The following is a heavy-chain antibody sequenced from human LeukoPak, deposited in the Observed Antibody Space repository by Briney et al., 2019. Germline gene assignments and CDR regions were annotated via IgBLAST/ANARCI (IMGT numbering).Heavy chain of an antibody. CDR2: IKQDESET. CDR1: GFSFSSYW. Sequence: GGSLRLSCEGSGFSFSSYWMTWVRQSPGKGPEWVANIKQDESETYTVDSVKGRFTISRDNAKNSVYLHMNSLRAEDTALYYCARLSAYYYGSFFYYYMDVWGKGATVTVSS. CDR3: ARLSAYYYGSFFYYYMDV. J-gene: IGHJ6*03. V-gene: IGHV3-7*01. D-gene: IGHD3-10*01.